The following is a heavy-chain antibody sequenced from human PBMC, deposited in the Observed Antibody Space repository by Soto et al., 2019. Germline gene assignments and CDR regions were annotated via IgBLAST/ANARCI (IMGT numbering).Heavy chain of an antibody. D-gene: IGHD5-12*01. CDR3: ARQEGGGYDHRWFDP. CDR1: VGSISSGGYY. Sequence: SETLYLTCTVSVGSISSGGYYWSWMRRHPGKGLEWIGYIYYSGSTYYNPSLKSRVTISVDTSKNQFSLGLTSVTAADTAVYYCARQEGGGYDHRWFDPWGQGTLVSVSS. J-gene: IGHJ5*02. V-gene: IGHV4-31*02. CDR2: IYYSGST.